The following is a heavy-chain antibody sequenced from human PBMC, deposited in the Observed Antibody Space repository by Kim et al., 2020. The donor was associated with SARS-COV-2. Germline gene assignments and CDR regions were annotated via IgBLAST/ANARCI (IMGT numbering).Heavy chain of an antibody. Sequence: SETLSLTCTVSGGSISSSSYYWGWIRQPPGNGLEWIGSIYYSGSTYYNPSLKSRVTISVDTSKNQFSLKLSSVTAADTAVYYCARHSGRDGYNWMLLFDYWGQGTLVTVSS. CDR3: ARHSGRDGYNWMLLFDY. CDR1: GGSISSSSYY. J-gene: IGHJ4*02. CDR2: IYYSGST. V-gene: IGHV4-39*01. D-gene: IGHD5-12*01.